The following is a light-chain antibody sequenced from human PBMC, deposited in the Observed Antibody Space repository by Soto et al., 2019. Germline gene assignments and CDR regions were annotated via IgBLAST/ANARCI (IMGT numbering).Light chain of an antibody. CDR3: QHSYSSPWT. CDR2: AAS. Sequence: DIQMTQSPSSLSASVGDRVTITCRASQSISSSFNWYQQKPGKAPKLLIYAASSLQTGVPSRFSGSGSGTDFTLTISSLQPEDFATYYCQHSYSSPWTFGQGTKVDIK. V-gene: IGKV1-39*01. J-gene: IGKJ1*01. CDR1: QSISSS.